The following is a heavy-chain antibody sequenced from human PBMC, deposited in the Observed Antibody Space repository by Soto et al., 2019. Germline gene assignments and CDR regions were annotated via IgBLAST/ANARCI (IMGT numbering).Heavy chain of an antibody. J-gene: IGHJ5*02. CDR3: ARVPIDTYMIYWSDP. CDR2: IYFSGRT. V-gene: IGHV4-61*08. Sequence: SETLSLTCTVSGDSVSSGDYYWTWIRQPPGKGLEWVGHIYFSGRTNYIPSLESRVTISLDTSKNQFSMKLTSVTAADTAVYYCARVPIDTYMIYWSDPWGQGTLVTVSS. D-gene: IGHD3-16*01. CDR1: GDSVSSGDYY.